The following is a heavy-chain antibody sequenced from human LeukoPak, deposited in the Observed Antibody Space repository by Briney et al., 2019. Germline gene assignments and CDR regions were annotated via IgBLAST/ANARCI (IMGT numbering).Heavy chain of an antibody. CDR2: MNPNSGNT. CDR1: GYTFTSYD. V-gene: IGHV1-8*01. Sequence: GASVKVSCKASGYTFTSYDINWVRQATGQGLEWMGWMNPNSGNTGYAQKFQGRVTMTRNTSISTAYMELSSLRSEDTAVYYCARVYNYDYVWGSYAWFDPWGQGTLVTVSS. CDR3: ARVYNYDYVWGSYAWFDP. J-gene: IGHJ5*02. D-gene: IGHD3-16*01.